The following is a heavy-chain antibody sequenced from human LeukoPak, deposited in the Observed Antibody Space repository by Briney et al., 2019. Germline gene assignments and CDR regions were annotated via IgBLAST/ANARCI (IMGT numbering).Heavy chain of an antibody. D-gene: IGHD4-17*01. CDR3: ARSAGDYGDYALYFLH. CDR1: GYTFSGYG. V-gene: IGHV1-18*01. Sequence: ASVKVSCKASGYTFSGYGIAWVRQAPGQGLEWMGWISAHTGNTYFAQNFQGRVTMTTDTSTSTAYMEPRSLRSDDTAMYYCARSAGDYGDYALYFLHWGQGTLVTVSS. J-gene: IGHJ1*01. CDR2: ISAHTGNT.